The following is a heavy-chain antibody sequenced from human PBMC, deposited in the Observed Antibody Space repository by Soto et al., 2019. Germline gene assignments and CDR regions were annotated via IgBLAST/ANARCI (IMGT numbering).Heavy chain of an antibody. CDR1: GCSLSIYY. CDR2: IYYSGST. J-gene: IGHJ6*02. CDR3: ARAPDFWSGLYGMDV. Sequence: ETLSLPRPVSGCSLSIYYWSWVRPPPGKGLEWIGYIYYSGSTNYNPSLKSRVTISVDTSKNQFSLKLSSVTAADTAVYYCARAPDFWSGLYGMDVWGQGTTVTVSS. V-gene: IGHV4-59*01. D-gene: IGHD3-3*01.